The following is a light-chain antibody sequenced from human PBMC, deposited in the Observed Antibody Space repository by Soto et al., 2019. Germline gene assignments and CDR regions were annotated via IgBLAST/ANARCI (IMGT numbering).Light chain of an antibody. CDR1: QGVSNW. Sequence: DIQMTQSPSSVSASVGDRVTITCRASQGVSNWLAWYQQKPGKAPKLLIYAASTLRSGVPSRFRGSGSRTDFTFTISSLQPEDFATYYCQQANSFPYTFGQGTKVEIK. CDR3: QQANSFPYT. CDR2: AAS. V-gene: IGKV1-12*01. J-gene: IGKJ2*01.